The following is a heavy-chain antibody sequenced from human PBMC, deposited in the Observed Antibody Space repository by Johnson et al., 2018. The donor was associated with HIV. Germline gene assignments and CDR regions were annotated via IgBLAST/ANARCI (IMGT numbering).Heavy chain of an antibody. CDR1: GFTFSNYP. CDR2: ISFDGSNK. CDR3: AKWGLGGAPKGAFDI. D-gene: IGHD3-16*01. J-gene: IGHJ3*02. Sequence: QVQLVESGGGVVQPGRSLRLSCAASGFTFSNYPMHWVRQAPGKGLEWVAVISFDGSNKYYADSVKGRFTISRDNSKNTLYLQMNSLRAEDTAVYYCAKWGLGGAPKGAFDIWGQGTMVTVSS. V-gene: IGHV3-30*18.